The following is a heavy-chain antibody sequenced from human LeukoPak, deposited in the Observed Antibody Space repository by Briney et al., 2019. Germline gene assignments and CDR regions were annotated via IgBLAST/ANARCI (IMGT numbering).Heavy chain of an antibody. J-gene: IGHJ4*02. CDR2: INWNGGST. Sequence: GRSLRLSCAASGFTFDDYGMSWVRQAPGKGLEWVSGINWNGGSTGYADSVKGRFTISRDNAKNSLYLQMNSLRAEDTALYYCARASNYDFWSGYYLLDYWGQGTLVTVSS. D-gene: IGHD3-3*01. CDR3: ARASNYDFWSGYYLLDY. CDR1: GFTFDDYG. V-gene: IGHV3-20*04.